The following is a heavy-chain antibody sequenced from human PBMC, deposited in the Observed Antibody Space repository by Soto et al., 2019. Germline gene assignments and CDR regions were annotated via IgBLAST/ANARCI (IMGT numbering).Heavy chain of an antibody. V-gene: IGHV1-69*02. CDR3: ANKDYDSSEYYYYGMDV. CDR1: GGTFSSYI. Sequence: QVQLVQSGAEVKKPGSSVKVSCKASGGTFSSYIISWVRQAPGQGLEWMGRIIPILGIANYAQKFQGRVTITADKSTSTAYMELSSLRSEDTAVYYCANKDYDSSEYYYYGMDVWGQGTTVTDSS. CDR2: IIPILGIA. D-gene: IGHD3-22*01. J-gene: IGHJ6*02.